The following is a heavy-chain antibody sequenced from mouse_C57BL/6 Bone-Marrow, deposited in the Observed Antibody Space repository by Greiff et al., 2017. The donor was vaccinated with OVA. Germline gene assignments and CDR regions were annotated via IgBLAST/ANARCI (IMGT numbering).Heavy chain of an antibody. CDR2: IDPSDSYT. Sequence: QVQLQQSGAELVKPGASVKLSCKASGYTFTSYWMQWVKQRPGQGLEWIGEIDPSDSYTNYNQKFKGKATLTVDTSSSTAYMQLSSLTSEDSAVYYCARSGYSNHFDYWGQGTTLTVSS. V-gene: IGHV1-50*01. CDR1: GYTFTSYW. J-gene: IGHJ2*01. D-gene: IGHD2-5*01. CDR3: ARSGYSNHFDY.